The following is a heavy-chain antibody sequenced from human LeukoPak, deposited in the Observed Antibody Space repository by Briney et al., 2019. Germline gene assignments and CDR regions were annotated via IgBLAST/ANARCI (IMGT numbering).Heavy chain of an antibody. D-gene: IGHD3-22*01. V-gene: IGHV4-39*01. CDR2: IYYSGST. CDR3: ARHRHINYYDSSGYLNAFDY. Sequence: SETLSLTCTVSGGSISSSSYYWGWIRQPPGKGLEWIGSIYYSGSTYYNPSLKSRVTISVDTSKNQFSLKLSSVTAADTAVYYCARHRHINYYDSSGYLNAFDYWGQGTLVTVSS. CDR1: GGSISSSSYY. J-gene: IGHJ4*02.